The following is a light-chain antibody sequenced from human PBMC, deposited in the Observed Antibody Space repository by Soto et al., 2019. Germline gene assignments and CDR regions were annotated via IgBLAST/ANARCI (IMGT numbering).Light chain of an antibody. CDR2: LGS. J-gene: IGKJ5*01. CDR1: QSLLYSNGYNY. Sequence: DIVMTQSPLSLPVTPGEPASISCRSSQSLLYSNGYNYLDWYLQKPGQSPQLLIYLGSNRASGVPDRFSGSGAGTDFTLKISRVEAEDVGVYYCMQAVQTPITFGQGTRLEMK. CDR3: MQAVQTPIT. V-gene: IGKV2-28*01.